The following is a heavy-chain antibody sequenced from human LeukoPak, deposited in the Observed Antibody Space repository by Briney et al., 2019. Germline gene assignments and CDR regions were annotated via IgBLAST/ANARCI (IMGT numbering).Heavy chain of an antibody. CDR2: MNPNSGNT. J-gene: IGHJ4*02. CDR1: GYTFTSYD. V-gene: IGHV1-8*03. D-gene: IGHD3-10*01. Sequence: GASVKVSCKASGYTFTSYDINWVRQATGQGLEWMGWMNPNSGNTGYAQKFQGRVTITRNTSISTAYMELSSLRSEDTAVYYCARGQANRLLWVGQLLSNINPLDYWGQGTLVIVSS. CDR3: ARGQANRLLWVGQLLSNINPLDY.